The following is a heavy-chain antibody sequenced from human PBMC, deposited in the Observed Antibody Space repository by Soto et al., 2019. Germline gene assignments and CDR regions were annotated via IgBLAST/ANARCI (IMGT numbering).Heavy chain of an antibody. J-gene: IGHJ4*02. CDR1: GFTFSSYE. CDR3: ARDRGYCGGDCYSHFDY. Sequence: GGSLRLSCAASGFTFSSYEMNWVRQAPGKGLEWVSYISSSGSTIYYADSVKGRFTISRDNAKNSLYLQMNSLRAEDTAVYYCARDRGYCGGDCYSHFDYWGQGTLLTV. V-gene: IGHV3-48*03. CDR2: ISSSGSTI. D-gene: IGHD2-21*02.